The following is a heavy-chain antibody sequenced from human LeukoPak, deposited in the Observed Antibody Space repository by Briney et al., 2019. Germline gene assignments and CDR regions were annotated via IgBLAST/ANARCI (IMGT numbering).Heavy chain of an antibody. Sequence: PGGSLRLSCAASGFTFDDYTMHWVRQAPGKGLEWVSLITWDGGSTYYADSVKGRFTISRDNSKNTLYLQMNSLRAEDTAVYYCARGRGYSYGIPYYYYYMDVWGKGTTVTVSS. CDR3: ARGRGYSYGIPYYYYYMDV. J-gene: IGHJ6*03. V-gene: IGHV3-43*01. CDR1: GFTFDDYT. CDR2: ITWDGGST. D-gene: IGHD5-18*01.